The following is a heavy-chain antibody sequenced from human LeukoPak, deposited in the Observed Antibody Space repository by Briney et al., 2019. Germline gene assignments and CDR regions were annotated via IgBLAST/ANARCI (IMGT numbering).Heavy chain of an antibody. D-gene: IGHD3-22*01. CDR2: INHSGST. CDR1: GGSFSGYY. J-gene: IGHJ4*02. Sequence: PSETLSLTCAVYGGSFSGYYWSWIRQPPGKGLEWIGEINHSGSTNYNPSLKSRVTISVDTSKNQFSLKLSSVTAADTAVYYCARVRNYDSSGYYYYFDYWGQGTLVTVSS. CDR3: ARVRNYDSSGYYYYFDY. V-gene: IGHV4-34*01.